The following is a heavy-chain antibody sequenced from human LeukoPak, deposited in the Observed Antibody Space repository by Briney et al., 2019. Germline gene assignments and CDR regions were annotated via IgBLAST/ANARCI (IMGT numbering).Heavy chain of an antibody. CDR3: ARDRTMVQGINHFDY. CDR2: INHSGST. D-gene: IGHD3-10*01. CDR1: GGSFSGYY. Sequence: SETLSLTCAVYGGSFSGYYWSWIRQTPGKGLEWIGEINHSGSTNYNPSLKSRVTISVDTSKNQFSLKLSSVTAADTAVYYCARDRTMVQGINHFDYWGQGTLVTVSS. V-gene: IGHV4-34*01. J-gene: IGHJ4*02.